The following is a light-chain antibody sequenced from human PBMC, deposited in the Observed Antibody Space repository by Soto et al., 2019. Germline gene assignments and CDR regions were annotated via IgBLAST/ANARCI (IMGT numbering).Light chain of an antibody. J-gene: IGLJ2*01. V-gene: IGLV1-40*01. CDR3: QSYDSSGVL. CDR1: SSNIGAGYD. CDR2: GNS. Sequence: QAVVTQPPSVSGAPGQRVTISCTGSSSNIGAGYDVHWYQQLPGTAPKLLIYGNSDRPSGVPDRFSGSKSGTSASLAITGLQAEDEADYYCQSYDSSGVLFGGGTKVTVL.